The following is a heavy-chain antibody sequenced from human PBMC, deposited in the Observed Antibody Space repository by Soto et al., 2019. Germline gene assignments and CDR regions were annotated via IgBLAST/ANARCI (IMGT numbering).Heavy chain of an antibody. Sequence: GASVTVSCKASGFTFTSSALLWVRQARGPRLEWIGWIAVGSGYTNYAQRFQDRVTLTRDMSTATTYMEVSRLTSEDTAIYYCAADATAWQQMVPSDYWGQGTLVTVSS. CDR3: AADATAWQQMVPSDY. D-gene: IGHD2-8*01. CDR2: IAVGSGYT. J-gene: IGHJ4*02. CDR1: GFTFTSSA. V-gene: IGHV1-58*01.